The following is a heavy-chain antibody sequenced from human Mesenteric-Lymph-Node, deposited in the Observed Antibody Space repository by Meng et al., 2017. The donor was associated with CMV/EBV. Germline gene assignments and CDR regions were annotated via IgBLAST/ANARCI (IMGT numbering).Heavy chain of an antibody. Sequence: FSNCNWGWIREPPGEGLEWIEEIKHSGSTNYNPSLKSRITISVDTSKNQFSLKLSSVTAADTAVYYCARGLRIFGVVIRLPYGAFDYWGQGTLVTVSS. V-gene: IGHV4-34*01. CDR3: ARGLRIFGVVIRLPYGAFDY. J-gene: IGHJ4*02. D-gene: IGHD3-3*01. CDR1: FSNCN. CDR2: IKHSGST.